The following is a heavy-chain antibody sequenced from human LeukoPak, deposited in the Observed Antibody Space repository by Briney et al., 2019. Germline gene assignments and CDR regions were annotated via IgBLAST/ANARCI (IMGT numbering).Heavy chain of an antibody. Sequence: ETLSLTCAVYGGSFSGYYWSWIRQPPGKGLEWVGRIKSKTDGGTTDYAAPVKGRFTISRDNSKNTLYLQMSSLRAEDTAVYYCAKDRPQRGVTHYAFDIWGQGTMVTVSS. CDR3: AKDRPQRGVTHYAFDI. CDR2: IKSKTDGGTT. D-gene: IGHD4-23*01. CDR1: GGSFSGYY. V-gene: IGHV3-15*01. J-gene: IGHJ3*02.